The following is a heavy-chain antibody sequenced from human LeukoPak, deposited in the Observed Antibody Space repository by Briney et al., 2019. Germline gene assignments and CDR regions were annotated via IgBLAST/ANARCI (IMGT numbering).Heavy chain of an antibody. CDR3: AREDVAATPYSYFNYMDV. D-gene: IGHD2-15*01. J-gene: IGHJ6*03. CDR1: GFTFSNYW. V-gene: IGHV3-74*01. Sequence: GGSLRLSCAASGFTFSNYWMHWVRQAPGKGLVWVSRINSAGSSTTYADSVKGRFTISRDNAKNTLYLQMNSLRAEDTAVYYCAREDVAATPYSYFNYMDVWGKGTTVTISS. CDR2: INSAGSST.